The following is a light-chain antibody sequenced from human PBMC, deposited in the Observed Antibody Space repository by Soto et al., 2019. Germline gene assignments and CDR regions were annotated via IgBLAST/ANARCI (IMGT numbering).Light chain of an antibody. J-gene: IGLJ2*01. CDR2: HVS. CDR3: SPNTRGGRVN. CDR1: TSDVGDYNY. V-gene: IGLV2-14*01. Sequence: QSALTQPASVSGSPGQSITISCTATTSDVGDYNYVSWYQQYPGKAPKPIIYHVSNRPSGVSNRFSGSKSGDTASLTISGPQGEDGGYYYCSPNTRGGRVNFGGGTKLT.